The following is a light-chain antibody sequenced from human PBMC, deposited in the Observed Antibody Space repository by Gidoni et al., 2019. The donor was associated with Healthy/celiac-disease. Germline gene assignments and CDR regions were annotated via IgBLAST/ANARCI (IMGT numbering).Light chain of an antibody. V-gene: IGKV3-20*01. CDR1: QSVSSRY. J-gene: IGKJ1*01. CDR3: QQYGSPVT. Sequence: EIVLPQPPGTLSLSPGERAPLSCRASQSVSSRYLAWYQQKPGQAPRLLIDGSSSRAPGIPDRCSGSGSGTDFTLTISRLEAEVFAVYYCQQYGSPVTFGQXTKVEIK. CDR2: GSS.